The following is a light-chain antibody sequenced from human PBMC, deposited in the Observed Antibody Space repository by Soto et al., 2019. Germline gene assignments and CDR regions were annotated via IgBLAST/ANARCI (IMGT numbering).Light chain of an antibody. Sequence: QSVLTQPPSASGTPGQRVTISCSGGNSNIGSNTVNWYQQLPGTAPKLLINSNDQRPSGVPDRFSGSKSGTPASLAISGLQSEDEAGYYCVAWDDILNGYVFATGTKATVL. V-gene: IGLV1-44*01. CDR3: VAWDDILNGYV. CDR2: SND. CDR1: NSNIGSNT. J-gene: IGLJ1*01.